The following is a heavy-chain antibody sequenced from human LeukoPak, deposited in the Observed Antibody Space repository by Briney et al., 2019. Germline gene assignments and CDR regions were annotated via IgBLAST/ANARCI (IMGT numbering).Heavy chain of an antibody. CDR1: GYTFTSYG. CDR2: ISAYNGNT. Sequence: ASVKVSCKASGYTFTSYGISWVRQAPGQGLEWMGWISAYNGNTNYAQKLQGRVTMTTDTSTSTAYMELSSLRSDYTAVYYCATDPPEVAFTTFGMVPLDYWGQGTLVTVSS. CDR3: ATDPPEVAFTTFGMVPLDY. J-gene: IGHJ4*02. D-gene: IGHD3-3*01. V-gene: IGHV1-18*01.